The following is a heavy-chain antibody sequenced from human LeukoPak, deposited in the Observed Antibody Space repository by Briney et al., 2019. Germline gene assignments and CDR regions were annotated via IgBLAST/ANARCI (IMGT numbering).Heavy chain of an antibody. D-gene: IGHD5-18*01. CDR2: IYYSGST. Sequence: PSETLSLTCTVSGGSISSYYWSWIRQPPGQGLEWIGYIYYSGSTNYNPSLKSRVTISVDTSKNQFSLKLSSVTAADTAVYYCARRGYTYGYNYYYGMDVWGQGTTVTVSS. CDR1: GGSISSYY. V-gene: IGHV4-59*08. J-gene: IGHJ6*02. CDR3: ARRGYTYGYNYYYGMDV.